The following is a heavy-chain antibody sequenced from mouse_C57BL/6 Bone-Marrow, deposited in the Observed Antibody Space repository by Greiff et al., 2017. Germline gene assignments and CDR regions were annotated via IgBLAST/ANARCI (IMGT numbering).Heavy chain of an antibody. J-gene: IGHJ3*01. Sequence: QVQLKESGAELVRPGASVKMSCKASGYTFTSYRMHWVKQRPGQGLEWIGYINPSSGSTKYNETFKGQATLTADKSSSTAYMQLTSLTSGDSAICARARWDYYGGVFAYWGQGTLVTVSA. CDR1: GYTFTSYR. CDR2: INPSSGST. V-gene: IGHV1-4*01. CDR3: ARWDYYGGVFAY. D-gene: IGHD1-1*01.